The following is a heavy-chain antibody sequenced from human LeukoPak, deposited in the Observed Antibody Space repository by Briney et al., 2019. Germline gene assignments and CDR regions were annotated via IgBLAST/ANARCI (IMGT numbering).Heavy chain of an antibody. D-gene: IGHD2-2*01. CDR3: AINAYCSSNSCWGNYYYYYMDV. V-gene: IGHV1-24*01. Sequence: GASVKVSCKVSEYTLTELPMHWVRQAPGKGLEWMGGFDPEDGETIYAQKFQGRVTLTEDTSTDTAYMELSSLRSADTAMYYCAINAYCSSNSCWGNYYYYYMDVWGKGTTVTVSS. J-gene: IGHJ6*03. CDR1: EYTLTELP. CDR2: FDPEDGET.